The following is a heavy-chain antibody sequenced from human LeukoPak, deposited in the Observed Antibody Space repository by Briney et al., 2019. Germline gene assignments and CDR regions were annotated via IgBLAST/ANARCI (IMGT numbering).Heavy chain of an antibody. Sequence: GGSLRLSCAASGFTFSGSAMHWVRQASGKGLEWVGRIRSKANSYATAYAASVKGRFTISRDDSKNTAYLQMNSLKTEDTAVYYCTRLVVLLPGDSSGRRIHAFDIWGQGTMVTVSS. D-gene: IGHD3-22*01. CDR1: GFTFSGSA. CDR3: TRLVVLLPGDSSGRRIHAFDI. V-gene: IGHV3-73*01. CDR2: IRSKANSYAT. J-gene: IGHJ3*02.